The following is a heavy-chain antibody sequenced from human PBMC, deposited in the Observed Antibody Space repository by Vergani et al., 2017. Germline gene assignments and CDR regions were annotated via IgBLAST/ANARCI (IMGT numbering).Heavy chain of an antibody. CDR2: TYYRSKWYN. J-gene: IGHJ5*02. D-gene: IGHD2-21*02. V-gene: IGHV6-1*01. Sequence: QVQLQQSGPGLVKTSQTLSLTCAISGDSVSSNSAAWNWIRQSPSRGLEWLGRTYYRSKWYNDYAVSAKSRITINPDTSKNQFSLQLNSVTPEDTAVYYCARGGDHSDSYPYNWFDPWGQGTLVTVSS. CDR1: GDSVSSNSAA. CDR3: ARGGDHSDSYPYNWFDP.